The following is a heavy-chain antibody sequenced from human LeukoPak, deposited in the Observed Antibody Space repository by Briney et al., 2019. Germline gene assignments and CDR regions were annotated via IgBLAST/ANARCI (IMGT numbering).Heavy chain of an antibody. V-gene: IGHV4-30-4*01. Sequence: SQTLSLTCTVSGGSISSGDYYWSWIGQPPGKGLEWIGYIYYSGSTYYNPSLKSRVTISVDTSKNQFSLKLSSVTAADTAVYYCARDAGYCSGGSCPPRQYYYYGMDVWGQGTTVTVSS. D-gene: IGHD2-15*01. CDR2: IYYSGST. CDR3: ARDAGYCSGGSCPPRQYYYYGMDV. J-gene: IGHJ6*02. CDR1: GGSISSGDYY.